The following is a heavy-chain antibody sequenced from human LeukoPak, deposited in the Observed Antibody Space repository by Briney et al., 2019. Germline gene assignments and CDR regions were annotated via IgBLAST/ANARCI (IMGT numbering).Heavy chain of an antibody. CDR1: GDSVSSNSVA. CDR2: TYYESKWYS. J-gene: IGHJ3*02. Sequence: SQTLALTCAISGDSVSSNSVAWNWIRQSPSRGLEWLGRTYYESKWYSDSAGSVKSRIPVTPDTSKIQFSLQLNSVTPEDTAVYYCARKVVNGPFDIWGQGTMVTVSS. D-gene: IGHD3-22*01. V-gene: IGHV6-1*01. CDR3: ARKVVNGPFDI.